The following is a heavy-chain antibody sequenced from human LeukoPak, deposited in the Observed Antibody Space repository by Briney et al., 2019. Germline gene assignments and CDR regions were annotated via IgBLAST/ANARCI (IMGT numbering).Heavy chain of an antibody. CDR2: IIPIFGTA. CDR1: GCTFSSYA. Sequence: GASVKVSCKASGCTFSSYAISWVRQAPGQGLEWMGGIIPIFGTANYAQKFQGRVTITADESTSTAYMELSSLRSEDTAVYYCARDLDYYDSSGYPTYYMDVWGKGTTVTVSS. V-gene: IGHV1-69*13. J-gene: IGHJ6*03. D-gene: IGHD3-22*01. CDR3: ARDLDYYDSSGYPTYYMDV.